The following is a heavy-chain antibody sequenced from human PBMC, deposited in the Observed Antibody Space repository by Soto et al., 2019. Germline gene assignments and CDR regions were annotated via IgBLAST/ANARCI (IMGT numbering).Heavy chain of an antibody. CDR1: GFTFSITY. D-gene: IGHD1-26*01. CDR3: TTVVDELPFT. V-gene: IGHV3-15*01. Sequence: GGSLRLSCAASGFTFSITYMSWVRQAPGKGLEWVGRIKKKADGGTTDYAVSMKGRFTISRDDSKSTLYLQMNSLETEDTGVYYCTTVVDELPFTWGRGTLVTVSS. J-gene: IGHJ5*02. CDR2: IKKKADGGTT.